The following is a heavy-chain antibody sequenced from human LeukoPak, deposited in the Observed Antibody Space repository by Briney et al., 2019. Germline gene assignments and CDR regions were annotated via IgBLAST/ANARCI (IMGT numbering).Heavy chain of an antibody. CDR1: GFRFGDYA. CDR2: IRSKAYGATT. Sequence: GGSLRLSCTASGFRFGDYAMSWVRQAPGKGLEWVGFIRSKAYGATTEHAASVKGRFTISRDDFKTIAYLQMNSLKTEDTAFYYCTRDCSSTSCYGRVEMDVWGKGTTVTVSS. CDR3: TRDCSSTSCYGRVEMDV. V-gene: IGHV3-49*04. J-gene: IGHJ6*04. D-gene: IGHD2-2*01.